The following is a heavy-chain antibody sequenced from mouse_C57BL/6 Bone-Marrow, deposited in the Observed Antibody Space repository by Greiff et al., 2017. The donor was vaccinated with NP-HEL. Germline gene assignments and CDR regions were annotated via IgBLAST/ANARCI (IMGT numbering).Heavy chain of an antibody. Sequence: VQLEQSGAELARPGASVKLSRKASGYTFTCLGISWVKQRTGQGPEWIGESYPRSGNTYYKEKFKGKATLTADKSSSTAFMGLSSLAYEDSTVYFCARWASFGISCGDYWGQGTSVTVSS. CDR3: ARWASFGISCGDY. J-gene: IGHJ4*01. CDR1: GYTFTCLG. CDR2: SYPRSGNT. D-gene: IGHD1-1*01. V-gene: IGHV1-81*01.